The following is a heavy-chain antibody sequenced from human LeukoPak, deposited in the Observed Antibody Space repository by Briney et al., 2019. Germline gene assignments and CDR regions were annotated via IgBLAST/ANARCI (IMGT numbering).Heavy chain of an antibody. J-gene: IGHJ5*02. CDR1: GYTLTELS. V-gene: IGHV1-24*01. Sequence: ASVKVSCKVSGYTLTELSMHWVRQAPGKGLEWMGGFDPEDGETIYAQKFQGRVTMTEDTSTDTAYMELGSLRSEDTAVYYCATAPIAAALNWFDPWGQGTLVTVSS. CDR2: FDPEDGET. CDR3: ATAPIAAALNWFDP. D-gene: IGHD6-13*01.